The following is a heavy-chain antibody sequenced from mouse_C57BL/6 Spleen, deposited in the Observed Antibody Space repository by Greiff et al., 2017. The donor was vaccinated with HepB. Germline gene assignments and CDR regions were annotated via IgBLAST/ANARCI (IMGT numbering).Heavy chain of an antibody. V-gene: IGHV3-6*01. CDR1: GYSITSGYY. J-gene: IGHJ3*01. Sequence: DVQLQESGPGLVKPSQSLSLTCSVTGYSITSGYYWNWIRQFPGNKLEWMGYISYDGSNNYNPSLKNRISITRDTSKNQFFLKLNSVTTEDTATYYCARGRPYYSNFAYWGQGTLVTVSA. CDR3: ARGRPYYSNFAY. CDR2: ISYDGSN. D-gene: IGHD2-5*01.